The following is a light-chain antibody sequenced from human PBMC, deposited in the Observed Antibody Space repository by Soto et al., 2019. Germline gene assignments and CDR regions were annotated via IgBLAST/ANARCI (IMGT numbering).Light chain of an antibody. J-gene: IGKJ1*01. CDR2: DAS. V-gene: IGKV1-5*01. Sequence: ETQMTQSPSTLSASVGDRVTITCRASQSINSWLAWYQQKTGRAPKLLIFDASNLESGVPSRFSGSGSGTEFTLTINSLQPDDFASYYCQQYKSYWTFGQGTKVDIK. CDR1: QSINSW. CDR3: QQYKSYWT.